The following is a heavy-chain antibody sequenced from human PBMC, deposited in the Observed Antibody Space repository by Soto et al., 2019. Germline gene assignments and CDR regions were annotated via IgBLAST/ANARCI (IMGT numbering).Heavy chain of an antibody. D-gene: IGHD2-2*01. V-gene: IGHV3-7*01. J-gene: IGHJ4*02. CDR3: AGTRDCDSSTTSFYRPLDY. CDR1: GFTFSNYW. CDR2: IKQDGSEK. Sequence: GGSLRLSCAASGFTFSNYWMNWVRQAPGKGLEWVADIKQDGSEKHFVDSVKGRFTISRDNAKNSLYLEMNSLRAEDTAVYYCAGTRDCDSSTTSFYRPLDYWGQGTLVTVSS.